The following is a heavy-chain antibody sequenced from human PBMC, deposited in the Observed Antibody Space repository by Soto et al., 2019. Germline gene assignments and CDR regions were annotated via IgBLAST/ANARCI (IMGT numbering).Heavy chain of an antibody. D-gene: IGHD4-17*01. J-gene: IGHJ4*02. CDR1: GGSFSGYY. Sequence: SETLSLTCAVYGGSFSGYYWSWIRQPPGEGLEWIGEINHSGSTNYNPSLKSRVTISVDTSKNQFSLKLSSVTAADTAVYYCARMYGDFEQDNWGQGTLVTVSS. CDR2: INHSGST. CDR3: ARMYGDFEQDN. V-gene: IGHV4-34*01.